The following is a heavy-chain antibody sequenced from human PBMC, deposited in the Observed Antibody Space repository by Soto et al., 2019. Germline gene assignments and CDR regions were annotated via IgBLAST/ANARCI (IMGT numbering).Heavy chain of an antibody. CDR3: AASLAVAGPQPDY. J-gene: IGHJ4*02. V-gene: IGHV1-24*01. D-gene: IGHD6-19*01. CDR1: GYTLTELS. CDR2: FDPEDGET. Sequence: ASVKVSCKVSGYTLTELSMHWLRKAPGKGPEWMGGFDPEDGETIYAQKFQGRVTMTEDTSTDTAYMELSRLRSEDTAGYYCAASLAVAGPQPDYWGQGTLVTVSS.